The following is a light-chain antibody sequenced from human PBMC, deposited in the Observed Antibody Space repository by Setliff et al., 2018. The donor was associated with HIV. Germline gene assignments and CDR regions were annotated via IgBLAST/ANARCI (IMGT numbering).Light chain of an antibody. J-gene: IGLJ1*01. CDR1: SNDVGGYNY. CDR3: SSYASTNTLP. Sequence: QSVLTQPASVSGSPGQSITISCTGTSNDVGGYNYVSWYQQHPGKTPKRIIYEVRNRPSGVSCRFSGSKSGHTASLTISGLQAEDEGDYYCSSYASTNTLPFGTGTKVTV. V-gene: IGLV2-14*01. CDR2: EVR.